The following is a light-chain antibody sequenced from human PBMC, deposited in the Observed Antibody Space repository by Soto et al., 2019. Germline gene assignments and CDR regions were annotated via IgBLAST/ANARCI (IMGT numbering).Light chain of an antibody. CDR2: YDD. J-gene: IGLJ2*01. CDR1: ISNIGNNA. CDR3: AAWDDSLNGVV. Sequence: QSVLTQPPSVSEAPRQRVTISCSGSISNIGNNAVNWYQQLPGQAPKLLIYYDDLLPSGVSDRFSGSKSGTSASLAISGLQSEDEADYYCAAWDDSLNGVVFGGVTKLTVL. V-gene: IGLV1-36*01.